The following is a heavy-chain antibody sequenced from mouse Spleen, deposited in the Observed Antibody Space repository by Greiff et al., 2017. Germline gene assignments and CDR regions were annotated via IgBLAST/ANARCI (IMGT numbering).Heavy chain of an antibody. Sequence: VQLQQSGAELVKPGASVKLSCTASGFNIKDTYMHWVKQRPEQGLEWIGRIDPANGNTKYDPKFQGKATITADTSSNTAYLQLSSLTSEDTAVYYCASGVVASDYFDYWGQGTTLTVSS. CDR3: ASGVVASDYFDY. V-gene: IGHV14-3*02. D-gene: IGHD1-1*01. J-gene: IGHJ2*01. CDR2: IDPANGNT. CDR1: GFNIKDTY.